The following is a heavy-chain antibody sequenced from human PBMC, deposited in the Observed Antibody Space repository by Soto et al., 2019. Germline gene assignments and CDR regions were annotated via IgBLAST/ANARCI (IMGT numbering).Heavy chain of an antibody. CDR2: ISSSSSTK. Sequence: EVQLVESGGGLVQPGGSLRLSCAASGFTFSSYSMNWVRQAPGKGLEWVSYISSSSSTKYYGDSVKGRFTISRDNAKNSLYLQMNSLRDEDTAVYYCARIYGGNSYYFDYWGQGTLVTVSS. J-gene: IGHJ4*02. CDR1: GFTFSSYS. CDR3: ARIYGGNSYYFDY. D-gene: IGHD2-21*02. V-gene: IGHV3-48*02.